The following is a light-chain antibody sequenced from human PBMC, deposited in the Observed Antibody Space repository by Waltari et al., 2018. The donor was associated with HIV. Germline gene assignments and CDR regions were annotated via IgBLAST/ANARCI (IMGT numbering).Light chain of an antibody. V-gene: IGLV2-11*01. CDR3: CSYAGSYTWV. CDR1: NRDVGAYNY. Sequence: QSALPPPRSVSGSPGQSVTMSCTASNRDVGAYNYFSWYQQYPGQAPRLIVHDATQRPSGVPDRFSGSKSGNAASLTISGLQAEDEADYYCCSYAGSYTWVFGEGTKLTVL. J-gene: IGLJ3*02. CDR2: DAT.